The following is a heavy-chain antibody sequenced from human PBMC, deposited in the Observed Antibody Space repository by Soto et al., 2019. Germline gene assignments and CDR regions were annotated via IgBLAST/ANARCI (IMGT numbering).Heavy chain of an antibody. CDR3: SRGNDAYKGGRT. D-gene: IGHD1-1*01. Sequence: QVQLQQWGAGLLKPSETLSLTCAVYDGSLSDDYYTWTRQSPGKGLEWIGEIHPSGSTYYNPFLKTRFTLSQDTSKTQFSLTLISVTAADTGDYYCSRGNDAYKGGRTWGQGTLVTVSS. CDR1: DGSLSDDY. J-gene: IGHJ5*02. V-gene: IGHV4-34*02. CDR2: IHPSGST.